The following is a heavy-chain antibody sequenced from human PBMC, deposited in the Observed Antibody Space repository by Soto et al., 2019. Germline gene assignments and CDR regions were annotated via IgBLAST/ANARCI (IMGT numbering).Heavy chain of an antibody. CDR1: GFTVSSNY. V-gene: IGHV3-48*02. CDR2: ISGSSSAI. J-gene: IGHJ4*02. D-gene: IGHD3-16*01. CDR3: ARDSDYAFDY. Sequence: PGGSLRLSCAASGFTVSSNYMSWVRQAPGKGLKWVSYISGSSSAIWYADSVKGRFTISRDDAKNSLYLQMNSLRDEDTAVYYCARDSDYAFDYWGQGTLVTVSS.